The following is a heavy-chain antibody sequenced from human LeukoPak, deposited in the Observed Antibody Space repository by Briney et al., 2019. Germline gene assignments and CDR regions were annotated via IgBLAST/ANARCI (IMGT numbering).Heavy chain of an antibody. J-gene: IGHJ4*02. CDR1: GFTFSSYS. CDR2: ISSSSSYI. D-gene: IGHD1-26*01. V-gene: IGHV3-21*01. CDR3: ARDPGIVGATHGIDY. Sequence: PGGSLRLSCAASGFTFSSYSMNWVRQAPGRGLEWVSSISSSSSYIYYADSVKGRFTISRDNAKNSLYLQMNSLRAEDTAVYYCARDPGIVGATHGIDYWGQGTLVTVSS.